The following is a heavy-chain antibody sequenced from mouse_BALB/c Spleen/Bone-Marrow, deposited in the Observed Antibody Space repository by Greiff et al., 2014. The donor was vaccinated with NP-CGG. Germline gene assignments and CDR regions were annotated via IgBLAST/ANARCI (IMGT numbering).Heavy chain of an antibody. Sequence: DVMLVESGGGLVKPGGSLKLSCAASGFVFSSYDMSWVRQTPDKRLEWVAFISSGGGRTYYPDTVKGRFTISRDTAKNTLYLQMSSLKSDDTAIYYCARQGFATSTSWFACWGQGTLVTVSA. CDR2: ISSGGGRT. CDR1: GFVFSSYD. CDR3: ARQGFATSTSWFAC. J-gene: IGHJ3*01. D-gene: IGHD1-2*01. V-gene: IGHV5-12-1*01.